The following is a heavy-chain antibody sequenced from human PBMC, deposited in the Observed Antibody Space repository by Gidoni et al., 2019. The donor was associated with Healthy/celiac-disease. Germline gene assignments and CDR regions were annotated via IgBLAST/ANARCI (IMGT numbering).Heavy chain of an antibody. J-gene: IGHJ4*02. CDR1: GFTFSSYS. V-gene: IGHV3-48*02. CDR2: ISSSSSTI. D-gene: IGHD5-12*01. Sequence: EVQLVESGGGLVQPGGSLRLSCAASGFTFSSYSMNWVRQAPGKGLEWVSYISSSSSTIYYADSVKGRFTISRDNAKNSLYLQMNSLRDEDTAVYYCAREGGGYDYDGYYFDYWGQGTLVTVSS. CDR3: AREGGGYDYDGYYFDY.